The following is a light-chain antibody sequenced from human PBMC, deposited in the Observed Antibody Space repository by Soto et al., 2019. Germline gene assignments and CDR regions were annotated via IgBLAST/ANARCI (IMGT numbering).Light chain of an antibody. CDR2: DVS. V-gene: IGLV2-14*03. CDR1: SSDVGGYNS. CDR3: SSYTSSATLI. J-gene: IGLJ2*01. Sequence: QSALTQPASVSGSPGQSITISCTGTSSDVGGYNSVSWHQHHPGKAPKLMIYDVSNRPSGISNRFSGSKSGNTASLTISGLQAEDEADYYCSSYTSSATLIFGGGTKLTVL.